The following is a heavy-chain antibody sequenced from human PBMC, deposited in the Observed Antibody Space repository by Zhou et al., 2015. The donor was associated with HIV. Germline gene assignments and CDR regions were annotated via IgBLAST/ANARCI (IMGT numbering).Heavy chain of an antibody. Sequence: QVQLVQSGAEVKKPGSSVKVSCKASGGTFSSYGISWVRKAPGQGLEWMGGIIPVLGTTHYAQRFQGRVSITADRSTSTAYMELRSLTSEDTAIYYCTRGRWEVPDAYWGQGSLVTVSP. CDR1: GGTFSSYG. CDR3: TRGRWEVPDAY. V-gene: IGHV1-69*06. J-gene: IGHJ4*02. CDR2: IIPVLGTT. D-gene: IGHD1-26*01.